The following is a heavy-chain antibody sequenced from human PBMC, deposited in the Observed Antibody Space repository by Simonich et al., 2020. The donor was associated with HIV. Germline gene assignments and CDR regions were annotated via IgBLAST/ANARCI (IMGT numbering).Heavy chain of an antibody. D-gene: IGHD3-10*01. CDR3: AKDKGAYYGSGSPVY. J-gene: IGHJ4*02. CDR2: SSWNSGSK. V-gene: IGHV3-9*01. Sequence: EVQLVESGGGLVQPGRSLRLSCAASGFPFDDYAMHWVRQAPGKGLEWVVGSSWNSGSKGYADSVKGRFTISRDNAKNSLYLQMNSLRAEDTALYYCAKDKGAYYGSGSPVYWGQGTLVTVSS. CDR1: GFPFDDYA.